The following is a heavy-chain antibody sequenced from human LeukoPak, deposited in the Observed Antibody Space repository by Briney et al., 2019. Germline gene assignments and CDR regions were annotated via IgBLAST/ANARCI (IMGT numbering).Heavy chain of an antibody. CDR2: ISYDGSNK. CDR1: GFTFSSYA. CDR3: ARDKGALAAAGTRIFDY. J-gene: IGHJ4*02. Sequence: GGSLRLSCAASGFTFSSYAMHWVRQAPGKGLEWVAVISYDGSNKYYADSVKGRFTISRDNSKNTLYLQMNSLRAEDTAVYYCARDKGALAAAGTRIFDYWGQGTLVTVSS. V-gene: IGHV3-30-3*01. D-gene: IGHD6-13*01.